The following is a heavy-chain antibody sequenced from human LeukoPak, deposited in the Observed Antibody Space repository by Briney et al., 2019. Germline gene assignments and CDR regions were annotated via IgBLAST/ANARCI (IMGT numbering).Heavy chain of an antibody. CDR3: ARGPRTTASDPYYYYYFMDV. CDR2: ISSRASPI. J-gene: IGHJ6*03. V-gene: IGHV3-11*01. D-gene: IGHD1-1*01. Sequence: GGSLRLSCAASGFTFSDYYMSWIRQAPGKGLEWVSYISSRASPIYYADSVKGRFTISRDNAKNSLYLQMNSPRAEDTAVYYCARGPRTTASDPYYYYYFMDVWGKGTTVTVTS. CDR1: GFTFSDYY.